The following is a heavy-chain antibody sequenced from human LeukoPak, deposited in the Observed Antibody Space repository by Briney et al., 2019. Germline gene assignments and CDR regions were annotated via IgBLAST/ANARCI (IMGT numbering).Heavy chain of an antibody. Sequence: SETLSLTCTVSGASISSYYWSWIRQPPGTGLEWIGYIYNSGSTNYNPSLKSRVTISVDTSKNQFSLKLSSVTAADTAVYYCASYYYDSSGYCHKYWGQGTLVTVSS. D-gene: IGHD3-22*01. CDR2: IYNSGST. V-gene: IGHV4-59*01. CDR1: GASISSYY. CDR3: ASYYYDSSGYCHKY. J-gene: IGHJ4*02.